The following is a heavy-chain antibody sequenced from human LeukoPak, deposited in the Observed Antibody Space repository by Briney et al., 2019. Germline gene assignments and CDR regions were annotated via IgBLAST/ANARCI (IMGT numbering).Heavy chain of an antibody. D-gene: IGHD6-13*01. V-gene: IGHV1-18*01. CDR2: ISAYNGDT. Sequence: GASVKVSCKASGYTFTNYGINWVRQAPGQGLEWMGWISAYNGDTKYAQKLQDRVTMTTDTSTSTAYMELRNLRPDDTAMYFCARGGSSWSAEYFQHWGQGTLVTVSS. CDR1: GYTFTNYG. CDR3: ARGGSSWSAEYFQH. J-gene: IGHJ1*01.